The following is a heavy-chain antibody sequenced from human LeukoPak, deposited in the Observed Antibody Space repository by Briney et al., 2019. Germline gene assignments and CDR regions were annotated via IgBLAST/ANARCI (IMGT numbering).Heavy chain of an antibody. V-gene: IGHV1-69*13. CDR2: IIPIFGTA. CDR1: GGTFNSYA. D-gene: IGHD7-27*01. Sequence: SVKVSCKASGGTFNSYAINWVRQAPGQGLEWMGGIIPIFGTANYAQKFQGRVTITADESTSTAYMELSSLRSEDTAVYYCARAPPTGDGWYFDLWGRGTLVTVSS. J-gene: IGHJ2*01. CDR3: ARAPPTGDGWYFDL.